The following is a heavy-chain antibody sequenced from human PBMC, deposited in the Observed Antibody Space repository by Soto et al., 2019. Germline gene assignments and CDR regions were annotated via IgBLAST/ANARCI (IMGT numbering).Heavy chain of an antibody. Sequence: SETLSLTCAVYGGSFRCYYWSWIRQPPGKGLEWIGEINHSGSTNYNPSLKSRVTISVDTSKNQFSLKLSSVTAADTAVYYCARTGSTHYYYGMDVWGQGTTVTVSS. D-gene: IGHD6-13*01. CDR3: ARTGSTHYYYGMDV. CDR1: GGSFRCYY. CDR2: INHSGST. J-gene: IGHJ6*02. V-gene: IGHV4-34*01.